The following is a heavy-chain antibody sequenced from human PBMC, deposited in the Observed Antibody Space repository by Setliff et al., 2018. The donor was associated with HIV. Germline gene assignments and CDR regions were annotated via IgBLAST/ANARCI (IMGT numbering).Heavy chain of an antibody. D-gene: IGHD5-12*01. CDR3: ARSRGTQQEEYYFDY. CDR2: INNSGTT. Sequence: GGSLRLSCAASGFTVSSNFMTWVRQAPGKGLEWVSVINNSGTTKYADSVKGRFTISRDNSKNTLYLQINSLRSEDTAVYYCARSRGTQQEEYYFDYWGPGTLVTVSS. J-gene: IGHJ4*02. CDR1: GFTVSSNF. V-gene: IGHV3-53*05.